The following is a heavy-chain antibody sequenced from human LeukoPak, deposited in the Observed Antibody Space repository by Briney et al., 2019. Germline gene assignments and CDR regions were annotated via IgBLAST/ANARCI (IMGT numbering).Heavy chain of an antibody. CDR1: GYTFINYG. V-gene: IGHV1-18*01. Sequence: ASVKVSCKASGYTFINYGVSWVRQAPGQGLEWMGWISAYNGNTNYAQKLQGRVTMTTDTSTSTAYMELRSLRSDDTAVYYCARVSYSSGWSDYWGQGTLVTVSS. D-gene: IGHD6-19*01. J-gene: IGHJ4*02. CDR2: ISAYNGNT. CDR3: ARVSYSSGWSDY.